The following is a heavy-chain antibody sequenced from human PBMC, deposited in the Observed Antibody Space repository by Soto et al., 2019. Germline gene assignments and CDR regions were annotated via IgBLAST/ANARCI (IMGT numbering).Heavy chain of an antibody. Sequence: SETLSLTCAVSGDSSISIYHWAWIRQPPGRGLEWIASIYHTGTTYYTPSLRSRVTISVDTSKNQFSLRLSSVTAADSAVYYCARKEHVGYYTYF. J-gene: IGHJ4*01. CDR2: IYHTGTT. CDR1: GDSSISIYH. D-gene: IGHD3-3*01. V-gene: IGHV4-38-2*01. CDR3: ARKEHVGYYTYF.